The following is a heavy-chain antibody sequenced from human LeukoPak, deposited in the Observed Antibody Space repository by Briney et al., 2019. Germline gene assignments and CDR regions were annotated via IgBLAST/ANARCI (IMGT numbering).Heavy chain of an antibody. CDR2: IIPIFGTA. D-gene: IGHD3-10*01. V-gene: IGHV1-69*06. CDR3: ARDLIMVRGVITTGYFDY. J-gene: IGHJ4*02. CDR1: GGTFISYA. Sequence: SVKVSCKASGGTFISYAISWVRQAPGQGLEWMGGIIPIFGTANYAQKFQGRVTITADKSTSTAYMELSSLRSEDTAVYYCARDLIMVRGVITTGYFDYWGQGTLVTVSS.